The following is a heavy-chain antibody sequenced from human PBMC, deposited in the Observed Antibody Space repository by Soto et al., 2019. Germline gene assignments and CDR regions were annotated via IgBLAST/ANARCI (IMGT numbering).Heavy chain of an antibody. D-gene: IGHD3-3*01. CDR2: INSEGTNA. V-gene: IGHV3-74*01. CDR1: GFTFSTNL. Sequence: LRLSCAASGFTFSTNLMHWVRQAPGKGLVWFSRINSEGTNAAYADSVQGRFTISRDNAKNTLYLQMNSLTGEDTAVYYCAKAGAGVANFDYWGQGTLVTVSS. J-gene: IGHJ4*02. CDR3: AKAGAGVANFDY.